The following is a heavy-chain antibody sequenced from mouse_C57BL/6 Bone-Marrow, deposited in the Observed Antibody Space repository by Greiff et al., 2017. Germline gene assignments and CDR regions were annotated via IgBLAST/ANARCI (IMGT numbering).Heavy chain of an antibody. CDR2: INPNNGGT. Sequence: EVQLQQSGPELVKPGASVKLSCKASGYTLTDYYMHWVKQSHGQSLEWIGDINPNNGGTSYTQKFKGKATMTVDKSSSTAYMALRSLTSVDSAVYYCARGDYEDDVDYWGQGTLVTVSA. V-gene: IGHV1-26*01. CDR1: GYTLTDYY. CDR3: ARGDYEDDVDY. D-gene: IGHD2-4*01. J-gene: IGHJ3*01.